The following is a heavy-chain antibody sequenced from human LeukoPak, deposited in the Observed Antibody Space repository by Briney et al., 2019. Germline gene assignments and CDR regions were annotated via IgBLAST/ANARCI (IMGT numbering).Heavy chain of an antibody. CDR1: GFTFSSYA. V-gene: IGHV3-13*01. J-gene: IGHJ4*02. D-gene: IGHD6-13*01. Sequence: GGSLRLSCAASGFTFSSYAMHWVRQATGKGLEWVSAIGTAGDTYYPGSVKGRFTISRDNAKNSLYLQMNSLRAEDMALYYCAKVYPAYSSSWYYFDYWGQGTLVTVSS. CDR2: IGTAGDT. CDR3: AKVYPAYSSSWYYFDY.